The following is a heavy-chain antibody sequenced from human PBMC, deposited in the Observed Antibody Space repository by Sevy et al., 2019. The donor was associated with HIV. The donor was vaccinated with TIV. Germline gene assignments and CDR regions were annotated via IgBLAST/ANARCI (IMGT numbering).Heavy chain of an antibody. CDR3: ARAGGRTDWGMDV. D-gene: IGHD3-9*01. CDR1: GGSISSYY. Sequence: SETLSLTCTVSGGSISSYYWNWIRQPPGKGLEWIGYIYYSGRTNYNPSLKSRVTISVDTSKNQFSLKLSSVTAADTAVYYCARAGGRTDWGMDVWGQGTTVTVSS. J-gene: IGHJ6*02. V-gene: IGHV4-59*01. CDR2: IYYSGRT.